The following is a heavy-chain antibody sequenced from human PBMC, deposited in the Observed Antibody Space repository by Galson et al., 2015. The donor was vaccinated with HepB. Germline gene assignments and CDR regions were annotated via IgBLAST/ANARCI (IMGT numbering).Heavy chain of an antibody. CDR1: GFSLSSSA. CDR3: AGYGFWSGYYGYYFDN. V-gene: IGHV1-58*01. CDR2: IVVGSGNT. J-gene: IGHJ4*02. Sequence: SVKVSCKASGFSLSSSAVHWVRQTRGQRLEWIGWIVVGSGNTNYAQKFQERVTITRVLSSGTAYMELSSLRSEDTAVYYWAGYGFWSGYYGYYFDNWGQGTLVTVSS. D-gene: IGHD3-3*01.